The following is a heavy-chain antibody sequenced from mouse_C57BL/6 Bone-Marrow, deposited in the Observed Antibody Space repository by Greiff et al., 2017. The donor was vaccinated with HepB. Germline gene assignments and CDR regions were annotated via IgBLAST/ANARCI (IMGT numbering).Heavy chain of an antibody. J-gene: IGHJ1*03. Sequence: QVQLQQSGAELMKPGASVKLSCKATGYTFTGYWIEWVKQRPGHGLEWIGEILPGSGSTNYNEKFKGKATFTADTSSNTAYMQLSSLTTEASAIYYCARRRYYDCDGGWYFDVWGTGTTVTVSS. CDR2: ILPGSGST. CDR3: ARRRYYDCDGGWYFDV. D-gene: IGHD2-4*01. CDR1: GYTFTGYW. V-gene: IGHV1-9*01.